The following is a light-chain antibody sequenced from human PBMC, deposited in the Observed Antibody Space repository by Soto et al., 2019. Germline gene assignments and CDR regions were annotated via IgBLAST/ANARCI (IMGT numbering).Light chain of an antibody. V-gene: IGKV1-27*01. CDR2: AAS. J-gene: IGKJ3*01. Sequence: DIQMTQSPTSLSASVGDRVTITCQASQGIRNFVAWYQQKPGKAPKLLIYAASTLQSGVPSRFSGSGSGTDFTLTSNSLHPEDVATYSCQKYSSVPVFGPGTKVEIK. CDR3: QKYSSVPV. CDR1: QGIRNF.